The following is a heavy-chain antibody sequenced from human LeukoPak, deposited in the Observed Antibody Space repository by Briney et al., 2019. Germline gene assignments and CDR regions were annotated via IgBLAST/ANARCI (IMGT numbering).Heavy chain of an antibody. CDR3: AGRTDV. J-gene: IGHJ6*02. Sequence: GGSMRLSCAASGVTFSSHLMHWVRQAPGKGLEWVSVIYSGGGAYYADSVKGRFTISRDNSNNTLFLQMNSLRVEDTAVYYCAGRTDVWGQGTTVTVSS. V-gene: IGHV3-53*01. CDR1: GVTFSSHL. CDR2: IYSGGGA.